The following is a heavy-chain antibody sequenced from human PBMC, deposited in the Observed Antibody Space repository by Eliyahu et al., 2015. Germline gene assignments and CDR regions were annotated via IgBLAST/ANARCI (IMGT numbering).Heavy chain of an antibody. CDR2: ITYHSGSK. CDR1: GFSFDEHA. J-gene: IGHJ6*02. D-gene: IGHD3-16*02. Sequence: EVQLVESGGGLVQPGRSLRLSCGAXGFSFDEHAXXGVRQAPGKGPGWVSGITYHSGSKAYADSVKGRFAISRDNAKRSLYLQMNSLRPEDTALYYCAKDITAYGPFDGRYRYGLDVWGQGTTVTVFS. V-gene: IGHV3-9*01. CDR3: AKDITAYGPFDGRYRYGLDV.